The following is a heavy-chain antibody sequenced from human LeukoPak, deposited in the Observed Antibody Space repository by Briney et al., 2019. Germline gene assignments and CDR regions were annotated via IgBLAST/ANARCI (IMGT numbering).Heavy chain of an antibody. J-gene: IGHJ4*02. Sequence: SVKVSRKASVDTLGSYAISWVRQAPGQGLECMGRIIPIFGTANYAQKFKGRVTITTDESTSTAYRELCSLRSEDRAAYYCAIDPYEYGDYESEPLDCWGEGTLVTVSS. V-gene: IGHV1-69*05. CDR1: VDTLGSYA. D-gene: IGHD4-17*01. CDR3: AIDPYEYGDYESEPLDC. CDR2: IIPIFGTA.